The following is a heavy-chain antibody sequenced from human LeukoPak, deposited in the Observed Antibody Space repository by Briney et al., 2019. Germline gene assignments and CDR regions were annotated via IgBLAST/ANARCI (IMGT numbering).Heavy chain of an antibody. D-gene: IGHD3-9*01. V-gene: IGHV1-69*06. Sequence: SVKVSCKASGYTFTSYDINWVRQAPGQGLEWMGGIIPIFGTANYAQKFQGRVTITADKSTSTAYMELSSLRSEDTAVYYCARVPHYDILTGYPWFDPWGQGTLVTVSS. CDR1: GYTFTSYD. CDR2: IIPIFGTA. CDR3: ARVPHYDILTGYPWFDP. J-gene: IGHJ5*02.